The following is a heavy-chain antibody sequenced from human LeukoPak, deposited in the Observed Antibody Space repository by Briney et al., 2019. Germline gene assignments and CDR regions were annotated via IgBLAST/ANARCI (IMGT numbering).Heavy chain of an antibody. J-gene: IGHJ6*02. D-gene: IGHD3-10*01. V-gene: IGHV5-51*01. CDR1: GYSFTSYW. CDR2: IYPGDSDT. CDR3: ARQGLWFGEFAPYYGMDV. Sequence: GESLKISCKGSGYSFTSYWIGWVRQMPGKGLEWMGIIYPGDSDTRYSPSFQGQVTISADKSISTAYLQWSSLKASDTAMYYCARQGLWFGEFAPYYGMDVWGQGTTVTVSS.